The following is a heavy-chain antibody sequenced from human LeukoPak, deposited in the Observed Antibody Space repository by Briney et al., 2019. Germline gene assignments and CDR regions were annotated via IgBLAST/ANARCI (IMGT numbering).Heavy chain of an antibody. J-gene: IGHJ3*01. CDR2: IIPIFGTA. Sequence: SVKVSCKASGYTFTSYGISWVRQAPGQGLEWMGGIIPIFGTANYAQKFQVRVTIATDESMSTAYMELSSLRSGDTAVYYCARRPKRAPYSSSAKQSIGDWGQGTMVTVSS. CDR1: GYTFTSYG. V-gene: IGHV1-69*05. CDR3: ARRPKRAPYSSSAKQSIGD. D-gene: IGHD6-13*01.